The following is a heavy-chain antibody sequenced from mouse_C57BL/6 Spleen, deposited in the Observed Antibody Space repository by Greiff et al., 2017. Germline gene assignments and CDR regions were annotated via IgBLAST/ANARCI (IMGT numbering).Heavy chain of an antibody. V-gene: IGHV14-3*01. CDR3: APITTVVT. D-gene: IGHD1-1*01. Sequence: VQLQQSVAELVRPGASVKLSCTASGYTFNNSYMHWVKQRPVQGLEWIGRIDPANGNTKYAPKFQGKATITADTSSSTAYLQLSRLTSEDTAIYYCAPITTVVTWGQGTSVTVSS. J-gene: IGHJ4*01. CDR2: IDPANGNT. CDR1: GYTFNNSY.